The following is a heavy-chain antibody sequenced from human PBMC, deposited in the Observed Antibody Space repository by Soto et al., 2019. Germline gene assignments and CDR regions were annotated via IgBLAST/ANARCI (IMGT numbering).Heavy chain of an antibody. CDR3: ARDLGVYISRWDYYYYYGMDV. V-gene: IGHV1-69*13. CDR2: IIPIFGTA. CDR1: GGTFSSYA. D-gene: IGHD2-8*01. J-gene: IGHJ6*02. Sequence: SVKVSCKASGGTFSSYAISWVRQAPGQGLEWMGGIIPIFGTANYAQKFQGRVTITADESTSTAYMELSSLRSEDTAVYYCARDLGVYISRWDYYYYYGMDVWGQGTTVTVSS.